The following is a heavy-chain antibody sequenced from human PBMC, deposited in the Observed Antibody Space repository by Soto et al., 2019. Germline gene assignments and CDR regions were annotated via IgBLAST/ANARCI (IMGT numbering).Heavy chain of an antibody. CDR2: ISSNGGST. CDR3: ARASTITFGGVIVKGPFDY. Sequence: EGSLRLSCAASGFTFSSYAMHWVRQAPGKGLEYVSAISSNGGSTYYANSVKGRFTISRDNSKNTLYLQMGSLRAEDMAVYYCARASTITFGGVIVKGPFDYWGQGTLVTVSS. CDR1: GFTFSSYA. J-gene: IGHJ4*02. D-gene: IGHD3-16*02. V-gene: IGHV3-64*01.